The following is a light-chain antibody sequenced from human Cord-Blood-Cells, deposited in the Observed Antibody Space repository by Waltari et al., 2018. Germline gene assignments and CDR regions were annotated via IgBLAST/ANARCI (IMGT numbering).Light chain of an antibody. CDR1: QSVLYSSNNKNY. CDR3: QQYYSTSLT. V-gene: IGKV4-1*01. Sequence: DIVMTQSADTLAVSLGGRATNNCKSSQSVLYSSNNKNYLAWYQQTPGQPPKLLIYWASTRESGVPDRFSGSGSGTDFTLTISSLQAEDVAVYYCQQYYSTSLTFGGGTKVEIK. CDR2: WAS. J-gene: IGKJ4*01.